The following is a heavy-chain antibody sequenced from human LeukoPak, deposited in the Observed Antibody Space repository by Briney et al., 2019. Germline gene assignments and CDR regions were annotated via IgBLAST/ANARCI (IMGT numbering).Heavy chain of an antibody. Sequence: PSETLSLTCTVSGGSISTYYWSWIRQPPGKGLEWIGHIYYSGSTNYNPSLKSRVTIAVDTSKNHFSLKLSSATAADTAVYYCTRNYDSSGYTTFGYWGRGTLVTVSS. J-gene: IGHJ4*02. V-gene: IGHV4-59*01. CDR1: GGSISTYY. CDR2: IYYSGST. CDR3: TRNYDSSGYTTFGY. D-gene: IGHD3-22*01.